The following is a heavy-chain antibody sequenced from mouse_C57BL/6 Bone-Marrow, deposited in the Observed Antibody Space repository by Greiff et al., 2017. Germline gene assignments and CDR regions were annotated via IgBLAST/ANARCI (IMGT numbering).Heavy chain of an antibody. J-gene: IGHJ2*01. CDR2: IDPSDSYT. CDR1: GYTFTSYW. CDR3: ARPYYGSFFDY. Sequence: VQLQQPGAELVMPGASVKLSCKASGYTFTSYWMHWVKQRPGQGLEWIGEIDPSDSYTNYNQKFKGKSTLTVDKSSSTAYMQLSSLTSEDSAVYYCARPYYGSFFDYWGQGTTLTVSS. V-gene: IGHV1-69*01. D-gene: IGHD1-1*01.